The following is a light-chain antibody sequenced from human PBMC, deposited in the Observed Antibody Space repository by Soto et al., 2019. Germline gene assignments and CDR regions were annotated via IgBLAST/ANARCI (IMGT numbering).Light chain of an antibody. CDR2: DAY. V-gene: IGKV3-11*01. Sequence: EIGLTQPPATVSLSPGERATLSCRASQSFRGLLAWYQQKPGQAPRPLIYDAYNRATGIPPRFSGSGSGTDFTLTISSLQPEDSAVYYCQQRHMWPITFGQGTRLEIK. CDR1: QSFRGL. J-gene: IGKJ5*01. CDR3: QQRHMWPIT.